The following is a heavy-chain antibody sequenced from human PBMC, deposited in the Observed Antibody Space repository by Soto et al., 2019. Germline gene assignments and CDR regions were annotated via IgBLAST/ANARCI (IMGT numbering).Heavy chain of an antibody. V-gene: IGHV1-3*01. D-gene: IGHD6-13*01. CDR2: INAGNGNT. J-gene: IGHJ4*02. CDR1: GYTFTNYA. Sequence: QVQLVQSGAELKKPGASVKVSCKASGYTFTNYAMHWVRQAPGQRLEWMGWINAGNGNTKYSQKFQGRVTITRDTSASTAYMELSSLRSEDTAVYYCARDKGSSWNPFDYWGQGTLVTVSS. CDR3: ARDKGSSWNPFDY.